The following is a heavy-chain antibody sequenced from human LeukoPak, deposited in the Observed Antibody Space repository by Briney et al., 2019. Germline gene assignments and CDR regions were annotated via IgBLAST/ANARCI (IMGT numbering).Heavy chain of an antibody. V-gene: IGHV3-23*01. CDR3: AKWGDYDVLTGYYVPDY. CDR2: ILGSGGST. Sequence: PGGSLRLSCAASGFTFSNYAMSWVRQAPGEGLHRVSAILGSGGSTYYADSVKGRFTVSRDNSKSTLYLQMNSLRAEDTALYYCAKWGDYDVLTGYYVPDYWGQGTLVTVSS. J-gene: IGHJ4*02. CDR1: GFTFSNYA. D-gene: IGHD3-9*01.